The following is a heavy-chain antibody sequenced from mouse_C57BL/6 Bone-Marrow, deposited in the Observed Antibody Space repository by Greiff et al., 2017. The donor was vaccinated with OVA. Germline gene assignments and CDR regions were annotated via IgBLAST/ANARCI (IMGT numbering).Heavy chain of an antibody. D-gene: IGHD2-12*01. CDR1: GFTFSDYY. CDR2: ISNGGGST. J-gene: IGHJ3*01. CDR3: AGRGAGDDGSWFAY. V-gene: IGHV5-12*01. Sequence: EVHLVESGGGLVQPGGSLKLSCAASGFTFSDYYMYWVRQTPEKRLEWVAYISNGGGSTYYPDTVKGRFTISRDNAKNTLYLQMSRLKSEDTARYYCAGRGAGDDGSWFAYWGQGTLVTVSA.